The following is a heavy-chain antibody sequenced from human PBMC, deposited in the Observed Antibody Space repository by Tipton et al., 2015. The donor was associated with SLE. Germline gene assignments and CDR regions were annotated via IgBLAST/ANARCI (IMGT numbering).Heavy chain of an antibody. D-gene: IGHD3-9*01. V-gene: IGHV4-31*03. CDR3: TRAHILTPSEFDF. CDR2: IFFSGST. CDR1: GGSISTGTYY. J-gene: IGHJ5*01. Sequence: TLSLTCSVSGGSISTGTYYWTWVRQPPGKGLEWIGYIFFSGSTKYNPSLKSRLTMSVDTSENHFSLRLSSLTAADTAVYYCTRAHILTPSEFDFWGQGTLVTVSS.